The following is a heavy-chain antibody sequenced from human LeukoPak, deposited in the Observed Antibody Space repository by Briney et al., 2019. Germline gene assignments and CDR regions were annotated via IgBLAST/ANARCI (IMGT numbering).Heavy chain of an antibody. V-gene: IGHV1-69*13. Sequence: SVKVSCKASGYTFTGYYMHWVRQAPGQGLEWMGGIIPIFGTANYAQKFQGRVTITADESTSTAYMELSSLRSEDTAVYYCAAGYDYYYYYYMDVWGKGTTVTISS. CDR1: GYTFTGYY. CDR3: AAGYDYYYYYYMDV. D-gene: IGHD3-9*01. J-gene: IGHJ6*03. CDR2: IIPIFGTA.